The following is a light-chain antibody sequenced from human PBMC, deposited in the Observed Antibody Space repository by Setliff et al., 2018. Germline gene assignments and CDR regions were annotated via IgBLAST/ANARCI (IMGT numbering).Light chain of an antibody. Sequence: QSVLTQPPSASGTPGQRVTISCSGSNSNIGSNRVNWYQHLPGTAPKLLIHSDFARPSGVPDRFSGSKSGTSAPLAISGLQSEDEADYYCSSYTSSSASEVFGTGTKVTVL. CDR1: NSNIGSNR. CDR3: SSYTSSSASEV. J-gene: IGLJ1*01. V-gene: IGLV1-44*01. CDR2: SDF.